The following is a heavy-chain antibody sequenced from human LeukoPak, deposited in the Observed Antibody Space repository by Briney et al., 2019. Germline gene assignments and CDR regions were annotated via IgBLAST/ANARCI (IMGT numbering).Heavy chain of an antibody. Sequence: PGRSLRLSCAASGFTFSSYAMHWVRQAPGKGLEWVAVISYDGSNKYYADSVKGRFTISRDNSKNTLYPQMNSLRAEDTAVYYCARDRVYDFWSGYYTGAYFDYWGQGTLVTVSS. CDR2: ISYDGSNK. CDR3: ARDRVYDFWSGYYTGAYFDY. V-gene: IGHV3-30*04. J-gene: IGHJ4*02. CDR1: GFTFSSYA. D-gene: IGHD3-3*01.